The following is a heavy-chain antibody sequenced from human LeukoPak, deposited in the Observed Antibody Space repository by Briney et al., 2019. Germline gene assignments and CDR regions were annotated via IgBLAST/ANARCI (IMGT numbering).Heavy chain of an antibody. V-gene: IGHV1-2*02. J-gene: IGHJ6*03. CDR1: GYTFTGYY. Sequence: ASEKVSCKASGYTFTGYYMHWVRQAPRQGLEWMGWINPNSGGTNYAQKFQSRVTMTRDTSISTAYMELSRLRSDDTAVYYCARVNLYCSSTSCYVVRYMDVWGKGTTVTVSS. CDR2: INPNSGGT. D-gene: IGHD2-2*01. CDR3: ARVNLYCSSTSCYVVRYMDV.